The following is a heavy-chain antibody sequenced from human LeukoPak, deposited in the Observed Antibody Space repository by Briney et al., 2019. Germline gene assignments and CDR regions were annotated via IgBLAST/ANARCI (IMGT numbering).Heavy chain of an antibody. CDR2: ISGSGGST. Sequence: GGSLRLSCAASGFTFSSYAMSWVRQAPGKGLEWVSAISGSGGSTYYADSVKGRFTISRDNSKNTLYLQMNSLRAEDTAVYYCAKAALWFGELLYYFDYWGQGTLVTVSS. J-gene: IGHJ4*02. D-gene: IGHD3-10*01. CDR1: GFTFSSYA. V-gene: IGHV3-23*01. CDR3: AKAALWFGELLYYFDY.